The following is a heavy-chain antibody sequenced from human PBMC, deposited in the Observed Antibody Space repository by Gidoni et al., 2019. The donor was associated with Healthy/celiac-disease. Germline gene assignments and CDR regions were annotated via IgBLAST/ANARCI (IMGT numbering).Heavy chain of an antibody. CDR2: ISYDGSNK. CDR1: GFTFSSSG. J-gene: IGHJ6*02. V-gene: IGHV3-30*18. D-gene: IGHD6-19*01. Sequence: QVQLVESGGGVVQPGRSLRLSCAASGFTFSSSGMHWVRQAPGKGLEWVAVISYDGSNKYYADSVKGRFTISRDNSKNTLYLQMNSLRAEDTAVYYCAKDGIAVAGYYYYGMDVWGQGTTVTVSS. CDR3: AKDGIAVAGYYYYGMDV.